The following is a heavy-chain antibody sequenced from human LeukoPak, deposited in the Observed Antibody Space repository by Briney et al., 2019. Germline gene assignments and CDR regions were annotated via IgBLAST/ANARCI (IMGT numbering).Heavy chain of an antibody. V-gene: IGHV1-3*04. Sequence: ASVKVSCKASGYTFTTYAIHWVRQAPGLRLEWMGWINTGNGNTKYLQKFQGRVTFTRDTSASTAYMELSSLRSEDTAVYYCASVDYGDYWGQGTLVTVSS. CDR3: ASVDYGDY. CDR1: GYTFTTYA. CDR2: INTGNGNT. J-gene: IGHJ4*02. D-gene: IGHD4-17*01.